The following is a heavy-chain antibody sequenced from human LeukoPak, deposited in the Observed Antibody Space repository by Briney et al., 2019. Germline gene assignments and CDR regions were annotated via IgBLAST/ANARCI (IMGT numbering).Heavy chain of an antibody. CDR1: GGSISSYY. J-gene: IGHJ6*02. D-gene: IGHD5-12*01. Sequence: SSETLSLTCTVSGGSISSYYWSWIRQPPGKGLEWIGYIYYSGSTNYNPSLKSRVTISVDTSKNQFSLKLSSVTAADTAVYYCARSGLGGYSGYDRGDYYYYGMDVWGQGTTVTVSS. V-gene: IGHV4-59*01. CDR3: ARSGLGGYSGYDRGDYYYYGMDV. CDR2: IYYSGST.